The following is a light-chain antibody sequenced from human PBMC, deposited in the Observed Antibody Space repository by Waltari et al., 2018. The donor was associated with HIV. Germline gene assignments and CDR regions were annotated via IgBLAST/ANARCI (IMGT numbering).Light chain of an antibody. Sequence: QSVLTQPPSASGTPGQSVTTSCSGTSSNIGTNYVYWYQQFPGTAPKLLIYRNNKRPSGVPDRFSGSKSGTSASLDISGLRSDDEAEYYCAAWDDTLTVVFGGGTKLTVL. J-gene: IGLJ2*01. CDR3: AAWDDTLTVV. CDR1: SSNIGTNY. V-gene: IGLV1-47*01. CDR2: RNN.